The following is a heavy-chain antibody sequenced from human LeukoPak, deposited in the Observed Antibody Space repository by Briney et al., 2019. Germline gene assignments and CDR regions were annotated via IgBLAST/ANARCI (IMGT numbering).Heavy chain of an antibody. D-gene: IGHD2-2*01. J-gene: IGHJ2*01. CDR3: ARQYCSSTSCYGVWYFDL. V-gene: IGHV4-39*01. CDR1: GGSISSSSYY. CDR2: IDYSGST. Sequence: SETLSLTCTVSGGSISSSSYYWGWIRQPPGKALEWIGSIDYSGSTYYNPSLKSRVTISVDTSKNQFSLKLSSVTAADTAVYYCARQYCSSTSCYGVWYFDLWGRGTLVTVSS.